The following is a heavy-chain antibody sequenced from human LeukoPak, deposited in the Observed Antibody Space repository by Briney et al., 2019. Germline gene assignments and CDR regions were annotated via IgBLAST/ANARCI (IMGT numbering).Heavy chain of an antibody. V-gene: IGHV3-21*01. D-gene: IGHD1-26*01. CDR3: VNSGRHQLLFDY. J-gene: IGHJ4*02. CDR2: ISSSSKYI. CDR1: GFTFSTYS. Sequence: PGGSQRLSCAASGFTFSTYSMNWVRQAPGKGLEWVSSISSSSKYIYQADSVKGRFTISRDNAKNSLYLQMNSLGAEDTAVYYCVNSGRHQLLFDYWGQGILVTVSS.